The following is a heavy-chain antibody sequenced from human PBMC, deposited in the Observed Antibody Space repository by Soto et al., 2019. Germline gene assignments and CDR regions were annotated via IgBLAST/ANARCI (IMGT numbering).Heavy chain of an antibody. CDR3: ATRWFGESQH. CDR1: GVSISSSSYS. V-gene: IGHV4-39*01. J-gene: IGHJ1*01. D-gene: IGHD3-10*01. CDR2: IYYSGST. Sequence: QLQLQESGPGLVKPSETLSLTCTVSGVSISSSSYSWGWIRQPPGKGLEWIGSIYYSGSTYYNPALKSRVTLSLDTSKTPFSLTLSSVTAADSAVYYRATRWFGESQHWGQGTLVTVSS.